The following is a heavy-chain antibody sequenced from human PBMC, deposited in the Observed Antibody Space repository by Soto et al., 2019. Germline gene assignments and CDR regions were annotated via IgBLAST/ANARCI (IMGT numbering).Heavy chain of an antibody. V-gene: IGHV1-2*02. CDR2: INPNSGGT. CDR1: GYTFTGYY. CDR3: ARGRYSYGKNHFDY. J-gene: IGHJ4*02. D-gene: IGHD5-18*01. Sequence: ASVKVSGKASGYTFTGYYMHWVRQAPGQGLEWMGWINPNSGGTNYAQKFQGRVTMTRDTSISTAYMELSRLRSDDTAVYYCARGRYSYGKNHFDYWGQGTLVTVSS.